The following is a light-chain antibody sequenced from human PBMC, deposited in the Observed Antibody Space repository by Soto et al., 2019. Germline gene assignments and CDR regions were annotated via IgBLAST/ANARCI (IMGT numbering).Light chain of an antibody. CDR3: QQYGSSPLT. Sequence: PGERQNPSSRASQSVSSTYLAWYQQEPGQTPRLLIEAASSRATGIPDRFSGSGSGTDFPLTISRLEPEDFAVSYRQQYGSSPLTFGRGTKVDIK. V-gene: IGKV3-20*01. J-gene: IGKJ4*01. CDR2: AAS. CDR1: QSVSSTY.